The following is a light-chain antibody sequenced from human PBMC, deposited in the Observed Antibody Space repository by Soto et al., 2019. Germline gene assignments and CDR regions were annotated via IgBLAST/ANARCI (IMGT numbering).Light chain of an antibody. CDR3: MQALQTPLLT. Sequence: DIVMTQSPLSLPVTPGEPASISCRSSQSLLHSNGYNYLDWYLQKPGQSPQLLIYLGSNRASGVSDRFSGSGSGTDFTLKISRVEAEDVGVYYCMQALQTPLLTFGGGTKVEIK. CDR1: QSLLHSNGYNY. V-gene: IGKV2-28*01. CDR2: LGS. J-gene: IGKJ4*01.